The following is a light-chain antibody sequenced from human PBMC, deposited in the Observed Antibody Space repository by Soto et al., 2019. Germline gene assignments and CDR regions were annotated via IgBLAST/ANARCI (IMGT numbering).Light chain of an antibody. J-gene: IGKJ4*01. CDR1: RSVSSS. V-gene: IGKV3-15*01. Sequence: EIVLTQSPATLSVSPGETATLLCRASRSVSSSVAWYQQRPGRAPRLLTSGASTRATDVPARFTGSGSGTDFTLTISSLQSEDFAVYYCQQYNNWPPLTFGGRTKVEIK. CDR2: GAS. CDR3: QQYNNWPPLT.